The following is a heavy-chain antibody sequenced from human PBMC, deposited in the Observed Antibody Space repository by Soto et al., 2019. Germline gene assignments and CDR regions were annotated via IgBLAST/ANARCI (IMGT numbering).Heavy chain of an antibody. Sequence: QVQLQESGPGLVKPSETLSLTCTASGGSISSYYRSWIRQPPGKGLEWIGYIYCSGSTNYNPSVKRRVTISEDTSKNQFPLKLSSVTAADTAVYYSAIRYGRAFDIWGKGTMVTVSS. V-gene: IGHV4-59*08. CDR1: GGSISSYY. CDR3: AIRYGRAFDI. CDR2: IYCSGST. D-gene: IGHD4-17*01. J-gene: IGHJ3*02.